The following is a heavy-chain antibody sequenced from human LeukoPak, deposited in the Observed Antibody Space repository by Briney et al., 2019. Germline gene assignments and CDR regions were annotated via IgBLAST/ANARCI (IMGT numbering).Heavy chain of an antibody. V-gene: IGHV4-34*01. J-gene: IGHJ4*02. Sequence: PWETLSLTCAVYGGSFSGYYWSWIRQPPGKGLEWSGEINHSGSPNYNPSLKSRVTISGDTSKNQFSLKLSSVTAADTAVYYCARALRTNFDYWGQGTLVTISS. CDR3: ARALRTNFDY. CDR1: GGSFSGYY. D-gene: IGHD4-17*01. CDR2: INHSGSP.